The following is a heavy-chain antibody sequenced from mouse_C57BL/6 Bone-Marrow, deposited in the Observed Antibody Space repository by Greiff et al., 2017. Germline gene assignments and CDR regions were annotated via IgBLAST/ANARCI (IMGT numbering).Heavy chain of an antibody. CDR1: GYTFTNYW. CDR2: IYPGGGYT. D-gene: IGHD1-1*01. CDR3: ARSIYYYSSSFFDY. V-gene: IGHV1-63*01. J-gene: IGHJ2*01. Sequence: QVQLQQSGAELVRPGTSVKMSCKASGYTFTNYWIGWAKQRPGHGLEWVGDIYPGGGYTNYNEKFKGKATLTADKSSSTAYMQFSSLTSEDSAIYYCARSIYYYSSSFFDYWGQGTTLTVSS.